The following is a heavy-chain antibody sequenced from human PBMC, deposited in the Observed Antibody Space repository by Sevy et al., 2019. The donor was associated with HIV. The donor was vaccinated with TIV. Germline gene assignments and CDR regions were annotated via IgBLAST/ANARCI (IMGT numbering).Heavy chain of an antibody. CDR2: IYPDDSDV. Sequence: GESLKISCRGSGYRFTSYWIAWVRQVPGKGLEWMGIIYPDDSDVRYSPSLQGQVTISVDKSINTAYLQWRGLEASDTAMYFCARRFYDSTGYPQYFYDHWGQGTLVTVSS. D-gene: IGHD3-22*01. CDR3: ARRFYDSTGYPQYFYDH. V-gene: IGHV5-51*01. CDR1: GYRFTSYW. J-gene: IGHJ4*02.